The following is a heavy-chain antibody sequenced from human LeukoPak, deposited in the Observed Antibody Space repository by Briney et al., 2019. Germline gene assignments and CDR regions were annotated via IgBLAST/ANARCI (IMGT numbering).Heavy chain of an antibody. Sequence: ASVKVSCKASGHTFTSDGISWVRQAPGQGLEWMGWISAYNGNTNYAQKLQGRVTMTTDTSTSTAYMELRSLRSDDTAVYYCARDNPTSGYYGMDVWGQGTTVTVSS. V-gene: IGHV1-18*01. CDR2: ISAYNGNT. J-gene: IGHJ6*02. CDR1: GHTFTSDG. CDR3: ARDNPTSGYYGMDV. D-gene: IGHD1-14*01.